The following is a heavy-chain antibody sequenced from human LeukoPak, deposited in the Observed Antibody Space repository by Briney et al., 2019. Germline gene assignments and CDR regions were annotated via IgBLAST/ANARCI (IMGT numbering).Heavy chain of an antibody. CDR3: ANYYYDRSGYKN. D-gene: IGHD3-22*01. CDR2: ISGSGGST. J-gene: IGHJ4*02. V-gene: IGHV3-23*01. Sequence: GGSLRLSCAASGFTFSSYAMSWVRQAPGKGLEWVSAISGSGGSTYYAGSVKGRFTISRDNSKDTLYLQMSSLRAEDTAVYYCANYYYDRSGYKNWGQGTLVTVSS. CDR1: GFTFSSYA.